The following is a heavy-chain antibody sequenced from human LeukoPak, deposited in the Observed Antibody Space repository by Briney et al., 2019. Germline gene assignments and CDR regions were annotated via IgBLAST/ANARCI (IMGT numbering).Heavy chain of an antibody. CDR1: GGSFSGYY. CDR3: ARGGSSWYYFDY. Sequence: PSETLSLTCAVYGGSFSGYYWGWIRQPAGKWLEWIGEINHSGSTNYNPSLKSRVTISVDTSKNQFSLKLSSVTAADTAVYYCARGGSSWYYFDYWGQGTLVTVSS. CDR2: INHSGST. V-gene: IGHV4-34*01. D-gene: IGHD6-13*01. J-gene: IGHJ4*02.